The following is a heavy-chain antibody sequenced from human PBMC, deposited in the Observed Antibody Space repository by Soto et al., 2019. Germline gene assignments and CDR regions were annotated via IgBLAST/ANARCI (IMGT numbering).Heavy chain of an antibody. CDR2: IWYDGSNK. D-gene: IGHD2-2*01. CDR1: GFTFSSYG. V-gene: IGHV3-33*01. CDR3: ARDWGYCSSTSCLNFEVQH. J-gene: IGHJ1*01. Sequence: GGSLRLSCAASGFTFSSYGMHWVRQAPGKGLEWVAVIWYDGSNKYYADSVKGRFTISRDNSKNTLYLQMNSLRAEDTAVYYCARDWGYCSSTSCLNFEVQHWGQGTLVTVSS.